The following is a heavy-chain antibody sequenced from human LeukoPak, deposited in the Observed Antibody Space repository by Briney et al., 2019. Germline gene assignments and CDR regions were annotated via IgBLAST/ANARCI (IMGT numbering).Heavy chain of an antibody. V-gene: IGHV3-20*04. CDR1: GFTFDDYG. Sequence: GGSLRLXCAASGFTFDDYGMSWVRQAPGKGLEWVSGINWNGGSTGYADSVKGRFTISRDNAKNSLYLQMNSLRAEDTALYYCAREDYGGNSDHDAFDIWGLGTMVTVSS. CDR2: INWNGGST. CDR3: AREDYGGNSDHDAFDI. D-gene: IGHD4-23*01. J-gene: IGHJ3*02.